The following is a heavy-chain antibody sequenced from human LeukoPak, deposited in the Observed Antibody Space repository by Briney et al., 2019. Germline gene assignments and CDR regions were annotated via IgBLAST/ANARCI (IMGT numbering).Heavy chain of an antibody. Sequence: SETLSLTCAVYGGSFSGCYWSWIRQPPEKGLEWIGYIYYSGSTNYNPSLKSRVTISVDTSKNQFSLKLSSVTAADTAVYYCARTLAGYSSVDVWGQGTTVTVSS. CDR1: GGSFSGCY. CDR2: IYYSGST. J-gene: IGHJ6*02. V-gene: IGHV4-59*01. CDR3: ARTLAGYSSVDV. D-gene: IGHD6-13*01.